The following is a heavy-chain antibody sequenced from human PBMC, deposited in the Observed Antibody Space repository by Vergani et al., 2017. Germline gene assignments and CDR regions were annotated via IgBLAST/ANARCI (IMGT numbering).Heavy chain of an antibody. CDR2: ISGNNDDV. CDR1: GFTFSHYS. J-gene: IGHJ4*03. Sequence: EVQMVESGGGLVKPGGSLGLSCVASGFTFSHYSMNWVRQAPGKGLAGVSSISGNNDDVYYADSVKGRFTISRDNAKNSLYLDMSSQRAEDTAVYYCVRDVRFSRNWGQGTLVAVSS. V-gene: IGHV3-21*01. CDR3: VRDVRFSRN.